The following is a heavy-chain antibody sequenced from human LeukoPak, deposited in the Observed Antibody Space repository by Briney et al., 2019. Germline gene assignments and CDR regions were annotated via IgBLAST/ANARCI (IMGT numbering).Heavy chain of an antibody. CDR1: GFTFSSYS. J-gene: IGHJ4*02. Sequence: PGGSLRLSCAASGFTFSSYSMNWVRQAPGKGLEWVSSISSSSSYIYYADSVKGRFTISRDNAKNSLYLQMNSLRAEDTAVYYCARSARVTMVRGVILHFDYWGQGTLVTVSS. CDR3: ARSARVTMVRGVILHFDY. V-gene: IGHV3-21*01. CDR2: ISSSSSYI. D-gene: IGHD3-10*01.